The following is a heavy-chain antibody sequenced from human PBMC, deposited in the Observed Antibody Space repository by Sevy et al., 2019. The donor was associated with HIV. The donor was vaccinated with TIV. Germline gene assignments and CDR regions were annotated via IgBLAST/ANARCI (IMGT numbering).Heavy chain of an antibody. Sequence: SETLSLTCTVSGGSISNYYWNWIRQPPGKGLEWIGYIYYSGTTNYNSSLKTRVTISVDTSNNQFSLKVTSVTAADTAVYYCARGIYSYGYWREFDYWGQGTLVTVSS. J-gene: IGHJ4*02. CDR2: IYYSGTT. V-gene: IGHV4-59*01. D-gene: IGHD5-18*01. CDR1: GGSISNYY. CDR3: ARGIYSYGYWREFDY.